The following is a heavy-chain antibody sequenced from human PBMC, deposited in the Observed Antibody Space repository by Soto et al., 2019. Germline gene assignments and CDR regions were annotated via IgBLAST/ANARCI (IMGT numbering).Heavy chain of an antibody. CDR3: ARDRLRGYDSSGFYS. J-gene: IGHJ4*02. CDR1: GYSFSYYD. V-gene: IGHV1-18*01. Sequence: ASVKVSCKASGYSFSYYDINWVRQAPGQGLEWMGWINTKTGHRNYAQKFEDRLTMTTATSTNTVYMELKRLRSDDTAVYYCARDRLRGYDSSGFYSWGQGTPVTVSS. CDR2: INTKTGHR. D-gene: IGHD3-22*01.